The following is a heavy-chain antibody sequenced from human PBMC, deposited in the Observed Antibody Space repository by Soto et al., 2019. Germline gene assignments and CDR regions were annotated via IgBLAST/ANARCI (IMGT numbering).Heavy chain of an antibody. D-gene: IGHD3-10*01. V-gene: IGHV5-10-1*01. J-gene: IGHJ6*02. CDR1: GYSLTSYW. CDR3: AGRHAGEYYYYYGMDV. Sequence: PGESLKISCKGSGYSLTSYWISWVRQMPGKGLEWMGRIDPSDSYTNYSPSFQGHVTIPTDKSISTAYLQWSSLKASDTAMYYCAGRHAGEYYYYYGMDVWGQGTTVTVSS. CDR2: IDPSDSYT.